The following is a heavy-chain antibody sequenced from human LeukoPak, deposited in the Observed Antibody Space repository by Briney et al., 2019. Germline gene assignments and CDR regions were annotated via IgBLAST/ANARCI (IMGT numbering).Heavy chain of an antibody. J-gene: IGHJ4*02. V-gene: IGHV1-69*05. D-gene: IGHD3-22*01. CDR2: IIPIFGTA. Sequence: VKLSFRKTRGTLSCYPVSWARQSPANGREWMGRIIPIFGTANYGQKFQGRVTITTDESTSTAYMELSSRRSEDTDVYYCARSSRVNYDTDYWGEGTLVTVSS. CDR3: ARSSRVNYDTDY. CDR1: RGTLSCYP.